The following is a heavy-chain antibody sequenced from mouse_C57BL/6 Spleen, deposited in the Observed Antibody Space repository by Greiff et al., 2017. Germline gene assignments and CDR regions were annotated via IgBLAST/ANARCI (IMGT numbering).Heavy chain of an antibody. CDR2: IYPGSGST. Sequence: QVQLQQPGAELVKPGASVKMSCKASGYTFTSYWITWVKQRPGQGLEWIGDIYPGSGSTNYNEKFKSKATLTVDTSSSTAYLQLSSLTSEDTAIYYCAWDPLIYYDYDVDYWGQGTTLTVSS. D-gene: IGHD2-4*01. J-gene: IGHJ2*01. CDR3: AWDPLIYYDYDVDY. CDR1: GYTFTSYW. V-gene: IGHV1-55*01.